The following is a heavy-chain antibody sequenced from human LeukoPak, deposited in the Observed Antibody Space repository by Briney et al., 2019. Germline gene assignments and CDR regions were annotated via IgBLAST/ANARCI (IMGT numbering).Heavy chain of an antibody. V-gene: IGHV6-1*01. D-gene: IGHD2-2*01. CDR2: TYYRSKWYN. Sequence: TSQTLSLTCAISGDSVSSNSAAWNWIRQSPSRGLEWLGRTYYRSKWYNDYAVSVKSRITINPDTSKNQFSLQLNSVTPEDTAVYYCARAAYCSSTSCYQYYFDYWGQGTLVTVSS. CDR3: ARAAYCSSTSCYQYYFDY. J-gene: IGHJ4*02. CDR1: GDSVSSNSAA.